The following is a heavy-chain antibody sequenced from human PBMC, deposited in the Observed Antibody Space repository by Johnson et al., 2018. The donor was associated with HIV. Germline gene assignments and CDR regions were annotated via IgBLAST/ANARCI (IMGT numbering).Heavy chain of an antibody. CDR2: IKLDGSEK. CDR1: GFTFSSYW. CDR3: TTDHYFLDALDI. J-gene: IGHJ3*02. Sequence: VQLVESGGGLVQPGGSLRLSCAASGFTFSSYWMSWVRQAPGKGLEWVANIKLDGSEKYYVDSVKGRFTISRDDSKNTLYVQMKSLKTEDTAVYYCTTDHYFLDALDIWGQGTMVTVSS. D-gene: IGHD2/OR15-2a*01. V-gene: IGHV3-7*03.